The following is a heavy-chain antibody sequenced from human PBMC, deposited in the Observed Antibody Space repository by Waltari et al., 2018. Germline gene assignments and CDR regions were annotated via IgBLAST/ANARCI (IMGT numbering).Heavy chain of an antibody. V-gene: IGHV1-46*01. CDR3: GFSSVEWHYYYYYGMDV. D-gene: IGHD3-3*01. CDR1: GYTFTSYY. J-gene: IGHJ6*02. Sequence: QVQLVQSGAEVKKPGASVKVSCKASGYTFTSYYMHWVRQAPGQGLEWMGIINPRGGRTSYAQKFQGRVTMTRDTSTSTVYMELSSLRSEDTAVYYCGFSSVEWHYYYYYGMDVWGQGTTVTVSS. CDR2: INPRGGRT.